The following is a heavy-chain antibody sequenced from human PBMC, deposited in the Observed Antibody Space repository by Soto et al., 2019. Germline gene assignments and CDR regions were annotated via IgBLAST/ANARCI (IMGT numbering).Heavy chain of an antibody. V-gene: IGHV1-18*04. CDR1: GYTFTSYG. Sequence: AAGKVSCKATGYTFTSYGNRWVRQSPGQGLEWMGWISAYNGNTNYAQKLQGRVTMTTDTSTSTACMELRSLRSDDTAVYYCARDLMAALYYYYYGIDVWGQCTTVTVS. J-gene: IGHJ6*02. CDR3: ARDLMAALYYYYYGIDV. D-gene: IGHD6-25*01. CDR2: ISAYNGNT.